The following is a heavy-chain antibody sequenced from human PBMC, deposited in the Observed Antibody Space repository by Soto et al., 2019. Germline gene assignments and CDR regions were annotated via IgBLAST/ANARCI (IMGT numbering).Heavy chain of an antibody. V-gene: IGHV6-1*01. CDR2: TYYRSKWYN. D-gene: IGHD2-15*01. J-gene: IGHJ4*02. CDR3: ARFVVAATFYYFDY. CDR1: GDSVSSNSAA. Sequence: PSQTLSLTFAISGDSVSSNSAAWNWISQSPSRGLEWLGRTYYRSKWYNDYAVSVKSRITINPDTSKNQFSLQLNSVTPEDTAVYYCARFVVAATFYYFDYWGQGTLVTVSS.